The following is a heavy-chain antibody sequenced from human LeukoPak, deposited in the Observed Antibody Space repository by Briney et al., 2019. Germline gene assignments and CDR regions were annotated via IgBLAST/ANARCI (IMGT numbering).Heavy chain of an antibody. CDR1: GGSISSYD. CDR3: ARIGRDGYLFDY. CDR2: IYYSGST. Sequence: SETLSLTCTVSGGSISSYDWSWIRQPPGKGLEWIGYIYYSGSTNYNPSLKSRVTISVDTSKNQFSLKLSSVTAADTAVYYCARIGRDGYLFDYWGQGTLVTVSS. D-gene: IGHD5-12*01. J-gene: IGHJ4*02. V-gene: IGHV4-59*01.